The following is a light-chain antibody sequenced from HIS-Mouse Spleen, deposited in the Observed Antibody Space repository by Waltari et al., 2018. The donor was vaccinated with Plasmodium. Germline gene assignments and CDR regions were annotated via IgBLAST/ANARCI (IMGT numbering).Light chain of an antibody. V-gene: IGLV2-23*01. CDR3: CSYAGSSTLV. CDR2: EGS. Sequence: QSALTQPASVSGSPGQSITISCTGTSSDVGSYTLVSWYQQHPGKAPKLMIYEGSKRPSGVSKRFSGSKSGNTASRTISGLQAEDEADYYCCSYAGSSTLVFCGGTKLTVL. CDR1: SSDVGSYTL. J-gene: IGLJ2*01.